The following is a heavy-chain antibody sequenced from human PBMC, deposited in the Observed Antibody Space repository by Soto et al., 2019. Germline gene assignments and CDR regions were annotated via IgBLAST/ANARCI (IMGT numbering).Heavy chain of an antibody. V-gene: IGHV5-51*01. Sequence: LGESLKISCTGSGYNFTNYLIGWVRQLPGKGLESMGIIYPGDSDTRYSPSFQGQVTISADKSISTAYLQWSSLKASDTAMYYCAGGGVRGVVTRTRDYYGMDVWGQGTTVTVSS. D-gene: IGHD3-10*01. CDR1: GYNFTNYL. J-gene: IGHJ6*02. CDR3: AGGGVRGVVTRTRDYYGMDV. CDR2: IYPGDSDT.